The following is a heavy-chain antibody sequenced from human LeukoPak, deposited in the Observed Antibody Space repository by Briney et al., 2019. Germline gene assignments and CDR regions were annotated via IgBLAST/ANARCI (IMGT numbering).Heavy chain of an antibody. Sequence: PSETLSLTCTVSGGSISSYYWSWIRQPPGKGLEWMGYIYDSGSTNYNPSLKSRATISVDTSKNQFSLKLSSVTAADTAVYYCARMGYDMVRGVTDRYYFDYWGQGTLVTVSS. CDR1: GGSISSYY. V-gene: IGHV4-59*01. J-gene: IGHJ4*02. CDR2: IYDSGST. CDR3: ARMGYDMVRGVTDRYYFDY. D-gene: IGHD3-10*01.